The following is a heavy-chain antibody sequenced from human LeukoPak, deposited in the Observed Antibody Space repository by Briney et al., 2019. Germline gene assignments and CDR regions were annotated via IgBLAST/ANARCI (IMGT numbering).Heavy chain of an antibody. D-gene: IGHD3-10*01. V-gene: IGHV3-21*01. CDR2: ISSSSSYI. Sequence: GGSLRLSSAASGFTFSSYSMNWVRQAPGKGLEWVSSISSSSSYIYYADSVKGRFTISRDQFKNTLYLQMNSLRVEDTAVYYCTKEGLSSGSSFSGWFDPWGQGTLVTVSS. CDR3: TKEGLSSGSSFSGWFDP. CDR1: GFTFSSYS. J-gene: IGHJ5*02.